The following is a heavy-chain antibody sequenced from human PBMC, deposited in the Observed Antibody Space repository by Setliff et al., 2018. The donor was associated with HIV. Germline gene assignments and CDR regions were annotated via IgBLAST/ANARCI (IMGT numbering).Heavy chain of an antibody. CDR1: GYSFTRYY. D-gene: IGHD1-26*01. J-gene: IGHJ6*02. Sequence: ASVKVSCKASGYSFTRYYMHWVRQAPGQGLEWMGITHPSGGSPNYAQKFQGRVTMTRDMSTSTVYMEMSSLRSEDTAVYYCARDPPRISERFNFYFGMDVWGQGTTVTVSS. CDR2: THPSGGSP. CDR3: ARDPPRISERFNFYFGMDV. V-gene: IGHV1-46*01.